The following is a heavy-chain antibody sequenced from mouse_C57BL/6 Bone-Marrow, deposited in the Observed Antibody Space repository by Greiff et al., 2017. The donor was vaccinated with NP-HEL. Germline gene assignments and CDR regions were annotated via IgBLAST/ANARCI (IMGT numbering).Heavy chain of an antibody. CDR1: GFNIKDDY. CDR2: IDPENGDT. CDR3: TKTYYYGSSYEYFDV. D-gene: IGHD1-1*01. J-gene: IGHJ1*03. Sequence: VQLKESGAELVRPGASVKLSCTASGFNIKDDYMHWVKQRPEQGLEWIRWIDPENGDTAYASKFQGKATITADTSSNTAYLQLSSLTSEDTAVYYCTKTYYYGSSYEYFDVWGTGTTVTVSS. V-gene: IGHV14-4*01.